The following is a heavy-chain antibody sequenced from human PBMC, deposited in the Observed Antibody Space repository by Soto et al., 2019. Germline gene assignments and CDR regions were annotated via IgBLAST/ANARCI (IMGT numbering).Heavy chain of an antibody. J-gene: IGHJ6*03. CDR2: INHSGST. V-gene: IGHV4-34*01. D-gene: IGHD3-3*01. Sequence: QVQLQQWGAGLLKPSDTLSLTCAVYVGSFSGYYWSWIRQPPGKGLEWIGEINHSGSTNYNPSLKSRVTISKDTSKNQFALKLSSVTAADTAVYYCARRITIFYDMDVWGKGTTVTVSS. CDR3: ARRITIFYDMDV. CDR1: VGSFSGYY.